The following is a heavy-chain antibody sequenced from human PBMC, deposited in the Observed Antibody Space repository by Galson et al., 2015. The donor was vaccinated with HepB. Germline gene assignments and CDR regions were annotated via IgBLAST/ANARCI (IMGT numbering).Heavy chain of an antibody. Sequence: QSGAEVKKPGESLRISCKDSGDNFTNYWINWVRQMPGKGLEWMGNIDLSDSYTNYNPSFQGHVTISAGKSVSSVYLQWSSLKASDTAMYYCARQSRDHHDSAGGGPEIDYWGQGTLVTVSS. CDR2: IDLSDSYT. CDR3: ARQSRDHHDSAGGGPEIDY. D-gene: IGHD3-22*01. V-gene: IGHV5-10-1*01. CDR1: GDNFTNYW. J-gene: IGHJ4*02.